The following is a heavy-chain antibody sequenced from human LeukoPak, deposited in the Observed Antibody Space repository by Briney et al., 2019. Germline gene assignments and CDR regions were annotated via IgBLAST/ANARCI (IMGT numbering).Heavy chain of an antibody. J-gene: IGHJ4*02. CDR1: GNYW. CDR3: VKDRWVDH. CDR2: INSDGSWT. Sequence: PGGSLRLSCAASGNYWMHWVRQAPGKGLVWASHINSDGSWTSYADSVKGRFTISRDNSKNTLYLQMSSLRPEDTAVYYCVKDRWVDHWGQGTLVTVSS. D-gene: IGHD6-13*01. V-gene: IGHV3-74*01.